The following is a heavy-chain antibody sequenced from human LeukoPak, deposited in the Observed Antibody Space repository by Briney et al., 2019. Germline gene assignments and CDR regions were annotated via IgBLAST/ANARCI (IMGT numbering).Heavy chain of an antibody. Sequence: GGSLRLSCAASGFTISSNYMTWVRQAPGKGLEWVSVLYSGGDTYYADSVKGRFTISRDNAKNTLYLQMNSLRGEDTAVYYCARDGQGLHYWGQGALVTVSS. CDR2: LYSGGDT. CDR3: ARDGQGLHY. J-gene: IGHJ4*02. CDR1: GFTISSNY. D-gene: IGHD4-11*01. V-gene: IGHV3-53*01.